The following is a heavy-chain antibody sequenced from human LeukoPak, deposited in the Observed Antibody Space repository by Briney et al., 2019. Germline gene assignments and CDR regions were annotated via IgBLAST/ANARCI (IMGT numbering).Heavy chain of an antibody. V-gene: IGHV4-34*01. CDR3: AGGPSSLELLKT. D-gene: IGHD1-7*01. J-gene: IGHJ5*02. CDR1: GGSFSGYY. Sequence: PSETLSLTCAVYGGSFSGYYWSWIRQPPGKGLEWIGEINHSGSTNYNPSLKSRVTISVDTSKNQFSLKVTSVTAADTALYFCAGGPSSLELLKTWGQGTLVTVSS. CDR2: INHSGST.